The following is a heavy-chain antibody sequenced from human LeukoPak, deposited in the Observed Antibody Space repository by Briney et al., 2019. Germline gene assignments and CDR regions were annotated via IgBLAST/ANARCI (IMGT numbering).Heavy chain of an antibody. CDR2: IGPYNGDT. CDR1: GYTFTSYG. Sequence: ASVKVSCKASGYTFTSYGISWVRQAPGQGLEGMGRIGPYNGDTNYAQKFQGSVTMTTDTSTSTAYMELRSLRSDETAVYFCARAYVVPAAPDYWGQGTLVTVSS. J-gene: IGHJ4*02. D-gene: IGHD2-2*01. CDR3: ARAYVVPAAPDY. V-gene: IGHV1-18*01.